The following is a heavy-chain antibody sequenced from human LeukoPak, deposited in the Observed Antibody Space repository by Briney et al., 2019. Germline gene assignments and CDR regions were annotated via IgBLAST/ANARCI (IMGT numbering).Heavy chain of an antibody. CDR2: IYYSGST. Sequence: SETLSLTCTVSGGSISSYYWSWIRQPPGKGLEWIGYIYYSGSTNYNPSLKSRVTISVDKSKNQFSLKLSSVTAADTAVYYCARDRGPTYYYYDSSGYYFDYWGQGTLVTVSS. CDR3: ARDRGPTYYYYDSSGYYFDY. J-gene: IGHJ4*02. V-gene: IGHV4-59*12. CDR1: GGSISSYY. D-gene: IGHD3-22*01.